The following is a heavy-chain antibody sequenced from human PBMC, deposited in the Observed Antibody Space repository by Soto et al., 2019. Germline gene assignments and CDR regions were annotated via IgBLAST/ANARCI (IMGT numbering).Heavy chain of an antibody. J-gene: IGHJ4*03. CDR3: ARERRAGYNPGDFDC. CDR1: GGTFSSYA. Sequence: ASVKVSCKASGGTFSSYAIRWVRQAPGQGLEWMGTIIPICGTTNYAQKFQGRVTVTTDKSTSTAYMELSSLRSEDTAVYYCARERRAGYNPGDFDCWGQGTMVTVSS. CDR2: IIPICGTT. V-gene: IGHV1-69*05. D-gene: IGHD5-12*01.